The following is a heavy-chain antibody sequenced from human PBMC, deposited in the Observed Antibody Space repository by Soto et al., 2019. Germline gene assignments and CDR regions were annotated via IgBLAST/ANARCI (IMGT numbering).Heavy chain of an antibody. D-gene: IGHD4-17*01. J-gene: IGHJ4*02. V-gene: IGHV4-61*05. CDR2: IYYSGST. CDR3: ARRYGASFDY. CDR1: GGSISSSNYY. Sequence: SETLSLTCTVSGGSISSSNYYWVRIRQPPGKGLEWIGYIYYSGSTNYNPSLKSRVTISVDTSKNQFSLKLSSVTAADTAVYYCARRYGASFDYWGQGTLVTVSS.